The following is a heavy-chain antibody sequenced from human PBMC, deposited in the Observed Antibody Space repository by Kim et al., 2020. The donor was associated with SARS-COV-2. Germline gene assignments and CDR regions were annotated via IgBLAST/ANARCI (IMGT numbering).Heavy chain of an antibody. CDR2: T. V-gene: IGHV4-39*01. D-gene: IGHD6-13*01. Sequence: TTYLPTLKNRVTISVNTSKNQFTLKLNSVTAADTAIYYCARLIAAAVDYWGQGTLVTVSS. CDR3: ARLIAAAVDY. J-gene: IGHJ4*02.